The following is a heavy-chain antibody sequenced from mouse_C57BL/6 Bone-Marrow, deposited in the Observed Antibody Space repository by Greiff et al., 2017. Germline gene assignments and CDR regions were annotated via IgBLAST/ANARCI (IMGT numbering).Heavy chain of an antibody. CDR1: GYTFTDYY. CDR3: ARWLLLFDY. D-gene: IGHD2-3*01. CDR2: INPYNGGT. Sequence: VQLQQSGPVLVKPGASVKMSCKASGYTFTDYYMNWVKQSHGKSLEWIGVINPYNGGTSYNQKFKGKATLTVDKSSSTAYMELNSLTSEDSAVYYCARWLLLFDYWGQGTTLTGSS. J-gene: IGHJ2*01. V-gene: IGHV1-19*01.